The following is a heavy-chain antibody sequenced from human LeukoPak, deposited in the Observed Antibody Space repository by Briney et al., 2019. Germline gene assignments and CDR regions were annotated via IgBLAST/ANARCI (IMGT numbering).Heavy chain of an antibody. CDR2: IKEDGSEK. CDR3: VRGRYCNSISCDYFDY. D-gene: IGHD2-2*01. V-gene: IGHV3-7*01. Sequence: GGSLRLSCAASGFTFSSYWMSWVRQAPGKGLKWVANIKEDGSEKYYVDSVKGRFTISRDNVKNSLYLQMNSLRAEDTAVYYCVRGRYCNSISCDYFDYWGQGTLVTVSS. J-gene: IGHJ4*02. CDR1: GFTFSSYW.